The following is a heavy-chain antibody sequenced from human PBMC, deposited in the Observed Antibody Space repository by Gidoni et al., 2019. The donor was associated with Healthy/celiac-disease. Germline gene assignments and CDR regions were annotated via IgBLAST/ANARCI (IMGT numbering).Heavy chain of an antibody. CDR2: IVVGSGNT. J-gene: IGHJ4*02. CDR3: AADYDSGQGY. V-gene: IGHV1-58*02. D-gene: IGHD3-16*01. CDR1: GFTFTSSV. Sequence: QMQLVQSGPEVKKPGTSVKVSCKASGFTFTSSVMQWVRQARGQRLEWIGWIVVGSGNTNYAQKFQERVTITRDMSTSTAYMELSSLRSEDTAVYYCAADYDSGQGYWGQGTLVTVSS.